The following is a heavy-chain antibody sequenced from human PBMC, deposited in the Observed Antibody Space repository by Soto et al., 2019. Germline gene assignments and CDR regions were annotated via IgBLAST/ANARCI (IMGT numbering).Heavy chain of an antibody. CDR3: ARDRGGSASYYYYGMDV. Sequence: PGGSLRLSCASSGFPFSSYAMHWVRQAPGKGLEWVAVISYDGSNKYYADSVKGRFTISRDNSKNTLYLQMNSLRAEDTAVYYCARDRGGSASYYYYGMDVWGQGTTVTVSS. V-gene: IGHV3-30-3*01. J-gene: IGHJ6*02. CDR2: ISYDGSNK. D-gene: IGHD2-15*01. CDR1: GFPFSSYA.